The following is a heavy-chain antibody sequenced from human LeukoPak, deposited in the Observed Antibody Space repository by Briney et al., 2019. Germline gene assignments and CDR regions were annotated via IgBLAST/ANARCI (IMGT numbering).Heavy chain of an antibody. V-gene: IGHV1-2*02. Sequence: GASVKVSCKASGYTFTSYGISWVRQAPGQGLEWMGWINPHSGGTNYAQKFQGRVTMTRDTSISTAYMELSRLRSDDTAVYYCALRTAAGAFDYWGQGTLVTVSS. CDR2: INPHSGGT. CDR1: GYTFTSYG. CDR3: ALRTAAGAFDY. D-gene: IGHD6-13*01. J-gene: IGHJ4*02.